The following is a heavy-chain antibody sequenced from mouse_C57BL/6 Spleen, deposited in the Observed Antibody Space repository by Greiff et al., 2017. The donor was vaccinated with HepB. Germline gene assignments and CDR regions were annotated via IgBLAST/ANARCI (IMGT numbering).Heavy chain of an antibody. CDR3: ARAVDYEAMDY. J-gene: IGHJ4*01. CDR1: GFTFSSYA. CDR2: ISDGGSYT. V-gene: IGHV5-4*03. Sequence: EVKLVESGGGLVKPGGSLKLSCAASGFTFSSYAMSWVRQTPEKRLEWVATISDGGSYTYYPDNVKGRFTISRDNAKNNLYLQMSQLKSEDTAMYYCARAVDYEAMDYWGQGTSVTVSS.